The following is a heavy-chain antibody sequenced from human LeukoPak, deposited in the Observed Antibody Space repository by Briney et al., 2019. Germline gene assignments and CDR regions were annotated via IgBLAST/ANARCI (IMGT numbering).Heavy chain of an antibody. V-gene: IGHV1-2*02. J-gene: IGHJ4*02. CDR3: ARDCLRLGEFCYFDY. CDR2: INPNSGGT. D-gene: IGHD3-16*01. Sequence: ASVKVSCKASGYTFTGYYMHWVRQAPGQGVEWMGWINPNSGGTNYTQKLQGRVTMTTDTSTSTAYMELRGLRSDDTAVYYCARDCLRLGEFCYFDYWGQGTLVTVSS. CDR1: GYTFTGYY.